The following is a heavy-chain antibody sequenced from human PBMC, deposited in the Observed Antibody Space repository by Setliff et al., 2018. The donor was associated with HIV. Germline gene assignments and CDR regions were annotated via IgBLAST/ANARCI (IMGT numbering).Heavy chain of an antibody. CDR3: ARQGPRGYSHGYGDY. D-gene: IGHD5-18*01. V-gene: IGHV3-7*01. CDR1: GFTFSNYW. CDR2: IKEDGSEK. J-gene: IGHJ4*02. Sequence: GGSLRLSCEAPGFTFSNYWMSWVRRTPGKGLEWVANIKEDGSEKYYVDSVKGRFTISRDNVKESLYLQMNSLRAEDTAVYFCARQGPRGYSHGYGDYWGQGTLVTVSS.